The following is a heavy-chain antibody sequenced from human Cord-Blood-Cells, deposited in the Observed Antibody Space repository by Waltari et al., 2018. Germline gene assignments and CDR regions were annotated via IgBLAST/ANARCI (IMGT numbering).Heavy chain of an antibody. Sequence: QVQLQESGPGLVKPSQTLSLPCTVSGASIRSGSSYWSWIRQPAGKGLEWIGYIYTSGSTNYNPSLKSRVTISVDTSKNQFSLKLSSVTAADTAVYYCARGAIFGVVIDYWGQGTLVTVSS. CDR2: IYTSGST. V-gene: IGHV4-61*09. J-gene: IGHJ4*02. CDR3: ARGAIFGVVIDY. D-gene: IGHD3-3*01. CDR1: GASIRSGSSY.